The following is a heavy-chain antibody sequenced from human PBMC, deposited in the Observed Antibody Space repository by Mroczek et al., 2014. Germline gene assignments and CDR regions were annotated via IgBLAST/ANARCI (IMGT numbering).Heavy chain of an antibody. D-gene: IGHD2-15*01. J-gene: IGHJ6*03. V-gene: IGHV3-30-3*01. Sequence: QLVQSAGGVVQPGRSLRLSCAASGFTFSSYAMHWVRQAPGKGLEWVAVISYDGSNKYYADSVKGRFTISRDNSKNTLYLQMNSLRAEDTAVYYCARDKGGNYYYYYMDVWGKGTTVTVSS. CDR3: ARDKGGNYYYYYMDV. CDR2: ISYDGSNK. CDR1: GFTFSSYA.